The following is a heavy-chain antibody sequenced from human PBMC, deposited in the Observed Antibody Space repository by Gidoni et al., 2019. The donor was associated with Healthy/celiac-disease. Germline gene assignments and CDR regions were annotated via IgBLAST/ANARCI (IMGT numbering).Heavy chain of an antibody. V-gene: IGHV3-33*01. D-gene: IGHD6-19*01. Sequence: QVQLVESGGGVVQPGRSLRLSCAASGFTFSSSGMHWVRQAPGKGLEWVAVIWYDGSNKYYSDSVKGRFTISRDNSKNTLYLQMNSLRAEDTAVYYCARGSACCSGWYYYYYGMDVWGQGTTVTVSS. J-gene: IGHJ6*02. CDR3: ARGSACCSGWYYYYYGMDV. CDR2: IWYDGSNK. CDR1: GFTFSSSG.